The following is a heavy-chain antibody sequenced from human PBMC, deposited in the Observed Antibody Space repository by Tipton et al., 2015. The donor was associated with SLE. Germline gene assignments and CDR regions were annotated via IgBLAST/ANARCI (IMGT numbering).Heavy chain of an antibody. V-gene: IGHV4-59*01. CDR1: GGSISSYY. J-gene: IGHJ4*02. D-gene: IGHD5-24*01. CDR3: ARVAGGDGYNPFDY. Sequence: TLSLTCTVSGGSISSYYWSWIRQPPGKGLEWIGYIYYSGSTNYNPSLKSRVTISVDTSKNQFSLKPSSVTAADTAVYYCARVAGGDGYNPFDYWGQGTLVTVSS. CDR2: IYYSGST.